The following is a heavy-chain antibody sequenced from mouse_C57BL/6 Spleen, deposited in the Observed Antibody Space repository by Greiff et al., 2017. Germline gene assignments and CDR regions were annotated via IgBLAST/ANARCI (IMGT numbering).Heavy chain of an antibody. CDR1: GFSLTSYG. CDR2: IWRGGST. D-gene: IGHD1-1*01. V-gene: IGHV2-5*01. J-gene: IGHJ2*01. CDR3: AKGGYYGDYYFDY. Sequence: VQLQESGPGLVQPSQSLSITCTVSGFSLTSYGVHWVRQSPGKGLEWLGVIWRGGSTDYNAAFMSRLSITKDNSKSQVFFKMNSLQADDTAIYYCAKGGYYGDYYFDYWGQGTTLTVSS.